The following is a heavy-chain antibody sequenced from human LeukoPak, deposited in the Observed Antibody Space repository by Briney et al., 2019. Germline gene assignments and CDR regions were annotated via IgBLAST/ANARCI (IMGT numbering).Heavy chain of an antibody. CDR2: IIPIFGTA. J-gene: IGHJ3*02. D-gene: IGHD2-8*01. CDR3: ARDPDRTNGVCLNPVGAFDI. CDR1: GGTFSSYA. V-gene: IGHV1-69*05. Sequence: ASVKVSCKASGGTFSSYAISWVRQAPGQGLEWMGRIIPIFGTANYAQKFQGRVTITTDESTSTAYMELSSLRSEDTAVYYCARDPDRTNGVCLNPVGAFDIWGQGTMVTVSS.